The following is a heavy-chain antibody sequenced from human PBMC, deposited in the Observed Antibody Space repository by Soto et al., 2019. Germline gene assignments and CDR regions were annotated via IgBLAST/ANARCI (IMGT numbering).Heavy chain of an antibody. Sequence: PSETLSLTCAVSGGSISSGGYSWSWIRQPPGKGLEWIGYMYHSGSTYYNPSLESRVTISIDRSKNQFSLKLSSVTAADTAVYYCARVPGPWGQGTLVTVSS. CDR1: GGSISSGGYS. V-gene: IGHV4-30-2*01. CDR2: MYHSGST. CDR3: ARVPGP. J-gene: IGHJ5*02.